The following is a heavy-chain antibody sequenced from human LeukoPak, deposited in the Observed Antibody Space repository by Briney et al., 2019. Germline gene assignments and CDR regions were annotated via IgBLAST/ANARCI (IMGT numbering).Heavy chain of an antibody. CDR1: GYTFTSYA. CDR3: ARDYTYGMDV. J-gene: IGHJ6*04. Sequence: ASVKVSCKASGYTFTSYAMHWVRQAPGQRLEWMGWINAGNGNTKHSQKFQGRVTITRDTSASTAYMELSSLRSEDTAVYYCARDYTYGMDVWGKGTTVTVSS. CDR2: INAGNGNT. D-gene: IGHD4-11*01. V-gene: IGHV1-3*01.